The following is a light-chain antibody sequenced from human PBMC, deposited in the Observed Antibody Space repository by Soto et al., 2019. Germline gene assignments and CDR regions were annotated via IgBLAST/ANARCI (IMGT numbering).Light chain of an antibody. CDR1: QHIDVY. V-gene: IGKV3-11*01. CDR2: DAS. Sequence: EIVLTQSPATLSLSPGERATLSCRASQHIDVYLDWLQQKPGQSPRLLIFDASARATGTPTRFSGSGSVTDFTLTISSLEPEDFAVYYCQHRGDWPLTFGPGTKVDI. CDR3: QHRGDWPLT. J-gene: IGKJ3*01.